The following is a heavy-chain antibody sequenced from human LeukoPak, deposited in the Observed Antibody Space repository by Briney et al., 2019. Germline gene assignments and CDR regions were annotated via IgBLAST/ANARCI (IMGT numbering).Heavy chain of an antibody. Sequence: GGSLRLSCAASGFTFSSYWMSWVRQAPGKGLEWVANIKQDGSEKYYVDSVKGRFTISRDNAKNSLYLQMNSLRAEDTAAYYCAREGFYSYYYYMDVWGKGTTVTVSS. CDR2: IKQDGSEK. D-gene: IGHD2-15*01. J-gene: IGHJ6*03. CDR1: GFTFSSYW. V-gene: IGHV3-7*01. CDR3: AREGFYSYYYYMDV.